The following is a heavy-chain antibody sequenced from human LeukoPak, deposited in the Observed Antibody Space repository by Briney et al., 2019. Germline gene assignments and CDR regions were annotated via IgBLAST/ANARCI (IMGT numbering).Heavy chain of an antibody. CDR3: AIPGYGTSAVCYEDLDY. J-gene: IGHJ4*01. D-gene: IGHD2-8*01. CDR2: IIPILGIA. V-gene: IGHV1-69*04. Sequence: SVKVSCKASGGTFSSYAISWVRQAPGQGLGWMGRIIPILGIANYAQKFQGRVTITSDKSTTTAYMELSRLRSEGNAVYYCAIPGYGTSAVCYEDLDYWGQGSLVTVSS. CDR1: GGTFSSYA.